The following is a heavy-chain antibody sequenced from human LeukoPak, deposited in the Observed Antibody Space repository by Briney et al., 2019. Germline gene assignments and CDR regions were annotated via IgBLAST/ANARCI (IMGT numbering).Heavy chain of an antibody. J-gene: IGHJ3*02. CDR3: ARGYSSDFQRAFDI. CDR1: GFTFSNYW. CDR2: SESDGSTT. V-gene: IGHV3-74*01. Sequence: GGSLRLSCAASGFTFSNYWMHWVRQSPGKGLVWVSRSESDGSTTVYVESVKGRFTISRDNAKNTLYLQMNSLRAEDTAVYYCARGYSSDFQRAFDIWGQGTMVTVSS. D-gene: IGHD6-19*01.